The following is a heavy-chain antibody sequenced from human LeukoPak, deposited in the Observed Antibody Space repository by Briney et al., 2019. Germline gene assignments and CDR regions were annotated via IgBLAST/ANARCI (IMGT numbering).Heavy chain of an antibody. Sequence: GGSLRLSCAASGFTFSSYWMSWVRQAPGKGLEWVANIKQDGSEKYYVDSVKGRFTISRDNAKNSLYLQMNSLRVEDTAVYYCARPSGSYEDDAFDIWGQGTMVTVSS. J-gene: IGHJ3*02. CDR1: GFTFSSYW. CDR3: ARPSGSYEDDAFDI. D-gene: IGHD1-26*01. CDR2: IKQDGSEK. V-gene: IGHV3-7*03.